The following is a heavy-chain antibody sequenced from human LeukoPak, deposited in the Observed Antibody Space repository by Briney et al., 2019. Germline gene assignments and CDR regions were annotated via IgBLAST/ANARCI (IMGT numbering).Heavy chain of an antibody. CDR1: GFTFDDYA. Sequence: GGSLRLSCAASGFTFDDYAMHWVRQAPGKGLEWVSGISWNSGSIGYADFVKGRFTISRDNAKNSLYLQMNSLRAEDMALYYCAKGGGTWDYYYMDVWGKGTTVTVSS. V-gene: IGHV3-9*03. CDR3: AKGGGTWDYYYMDV. CDR2: ISWNSGSI. J-gene: IGHJ6*03. D-gene: IGHD1-26*01.